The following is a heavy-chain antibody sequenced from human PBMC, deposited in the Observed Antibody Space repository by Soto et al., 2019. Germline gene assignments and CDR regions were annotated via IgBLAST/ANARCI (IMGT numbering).Heavy chain of an antibody. CDR1: GGSISSSSYY. Sequence: PSETLSLTCTVSGGSISSSSYYWGWIRQPPGKGLEWIGSIYYSGSTYYNPSLKSRVTISVDTSKNQFSLKLSSVTAADTAVYYCARRGSSWHYYYGMDVWGQGTTVTVSS. CDR2: IYYSGST. D-gene: IGHD6-13*01. V-gene: IGHV4-39*01. J-gene: IGHJ6*02. CDR3: ARRGSSWHYYYGMDV.